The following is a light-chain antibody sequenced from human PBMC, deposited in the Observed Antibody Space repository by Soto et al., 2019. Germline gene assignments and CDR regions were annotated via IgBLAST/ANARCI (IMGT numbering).Light chain of an antibody. Sequence: QSVLTQPASVSGSPGQSITISCTGTSSDVGGYNYVSWYQQHPGKAPKPMIYEVSNRPSGVSNRFSGSKSGNTASLTISGLQAEDEADYYCSSYKSSSNYVFGTGTKVTVL. CDR1: SSDVGGYNY. J-gene: IGLJ1*01. CDR3: SSYKSSSNYV. CDR2: EVS. V-gene: IGLV2-14*01.